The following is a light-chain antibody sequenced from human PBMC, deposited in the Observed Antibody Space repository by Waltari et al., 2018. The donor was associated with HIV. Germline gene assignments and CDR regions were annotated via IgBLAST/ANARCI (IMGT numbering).Light chain of an antibody. CDR3: LLSYSGARGV. J-gene: IGLJ2*01. CDR2: DTS. Sequence: QAVVTQEPSLTVSQGGTVTLTCGSSTGAVTRGHYHYRFQQKPGQAPRTLICDTSNKHSWTPARFSGSLLGGKAALTLSGAQPEDEAEYYCLLSYSGARGVFGGGTKLTVL. CDR1: TGAVTRGHY. V-gene: IGLV7-46*01.